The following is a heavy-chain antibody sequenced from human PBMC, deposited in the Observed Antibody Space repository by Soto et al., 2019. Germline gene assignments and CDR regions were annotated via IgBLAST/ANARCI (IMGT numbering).Heavy chain of an antibody. J-gene: IGHJ6*03. V-gene: IGHV3-15*01. CDR3: TTDRMKSQYYYYYYMDV. Sequence: GGSLRLSCAASGFTFSNAWMSWVRQAPGKGLEWVGRIKSKTDGGTTDYAAPVKGRFTISRDDSKNTLYLQMNSLKTEDTAVYYCTTDRMKSQYYYYYYMDVWGKGTTVTVSS. CDR1: GFTFSNAW. CDR2: IKSKTDGGTT.